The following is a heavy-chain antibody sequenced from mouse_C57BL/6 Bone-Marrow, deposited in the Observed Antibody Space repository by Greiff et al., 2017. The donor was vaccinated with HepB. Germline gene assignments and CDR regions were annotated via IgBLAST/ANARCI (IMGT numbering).Heavy chain of an antibody. D-gene: IGHD1-1*01. CDR3: ARRGSSSFAY. CDR2: INPYNGGT. CDR1: GYTFTDYY. J-gene: IGHJ3*01. V-gene: IGHV1-19*01. Sequence: VQLQQSGPVLVKPGASVKMSCKASGYTFTDYYMNWVKQSHGKSLEWIGVINPYNGGTSYNQKFKGKATLTVDKSSSTAYMELNSLTSKDSAVYYCARRGSSSFAYWGQGTLVTVSA.